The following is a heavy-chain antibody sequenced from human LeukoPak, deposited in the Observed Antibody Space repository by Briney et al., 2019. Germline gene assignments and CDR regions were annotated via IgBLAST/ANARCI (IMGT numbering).Heavy chain of an antibody. CDR2: ISGSGGST. CDR3: AKGRYNYDY. J-gene: IGHJ4*02. D-gene: IGHD5-18*01. CDR1: GFTFSSYA. Sequence: GGSLRLSCSASGFTFSSYALSWVRQAPGRGLEWVSAISGSGGSTYYADSVKGRFTISRDNSKNTLYLQMNSLRAEDTALYYCAKGRYNYDYWGQGTLVTVSS. V-gene: IGHV3-23*01.